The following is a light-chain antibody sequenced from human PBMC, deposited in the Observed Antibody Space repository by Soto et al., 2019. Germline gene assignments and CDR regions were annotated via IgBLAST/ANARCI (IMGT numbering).Light chain of an antibody. Sequence: QLVLTQPPSASASLGASVTLTCTLSSSYSNYKVDWYQQRPGKGPRFVMRVGAGGIVESKGDGIPDRFSVLGSGLNRYLTIKNIQEEDESDYHCGADHGSGSNSVFGGGTKLTVL. J-gene: IGLJ2*01. V-gene: IGLV9-49*01. CDR1: SSYSNYK. CDR3: GADHGSGSNSV. CDR2: VGAGGIVE.